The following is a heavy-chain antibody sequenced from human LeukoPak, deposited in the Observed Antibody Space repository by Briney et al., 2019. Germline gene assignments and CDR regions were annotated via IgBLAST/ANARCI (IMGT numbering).Heavy chain of an antibody. Sequence: PSETLSLTCAVYGGSFSGYYWSWIRQPPGKGLEWIGEINHSGSTSYNPSLKSRVTISVDTSKNQFSLKLSSVTAADTAVYYCARRGPYSSGWYARRPFDYWGQGTLVTVSS. V-gene: IGHV4-34*01. J-gene: IGHJ4*02. CDR3: ARRGPYSSGWYARRPFDY. D-gene: IGHD6-19*01. CDR1: GGSFSGYY. CDR2: INHSGST.